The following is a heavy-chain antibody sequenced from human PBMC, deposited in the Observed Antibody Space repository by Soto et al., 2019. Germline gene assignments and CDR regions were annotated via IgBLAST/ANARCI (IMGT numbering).Heavy chain of an antibody. Sequence: ASVKVSCKASGYTFTSYGISWVRQAPGQGLEWMGWISAYNGNTNYAQKLQGRVTMTTDTSTSTAYMELRSLRSDDTAVYYCARDLDTAMVEPAHYWGQGTLVTVSS. V-gene: IGHV1-18*01. J-gene: IGHJ4*02. CDR1: GYTFTSYG. CDR3: ARDLDTAMVEPAHY. D-gene: IGHD5-18*01. CDR2: ISAYNGNT.